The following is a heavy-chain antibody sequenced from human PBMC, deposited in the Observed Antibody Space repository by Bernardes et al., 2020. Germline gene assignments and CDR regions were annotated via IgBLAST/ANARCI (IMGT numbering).Heavy chain of an antibody. CDR3: ARHDGGTSSSADWFDP. V-gene: IGHV4-39*01. CDR2: IHYTGNT. Sequence: SETLSLTCTVSGGSISNNNYYWGWIRQPPEKGLEWIGIIHYTGNTYYNSSLRSRLTISVDTSKNQFSLKLTSVTAADTAVYYCARHDGGTSSSADWFDPWGQGTLVTVSS. J-gene: IGHJ5*02. D-gene: IGHD6-6*01. CDR1: GGSISNNNYY.